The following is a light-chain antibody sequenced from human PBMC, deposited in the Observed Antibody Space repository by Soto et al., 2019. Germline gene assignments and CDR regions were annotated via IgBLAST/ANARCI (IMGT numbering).Light chain of an antibody. Sequence: DIQMTQSPSSLSASVVDRVTITCRASQSISSYLNWYHQIPGKAPKLLIYAASSLQSGVPSRFSGSGSGTEFTLTISSLQPDDFATYYCQQYNSYSWTFGQGTKVDIK. CDR3: QQYNSYSWT. J-gene: IGKJ1*01. V-gene: IGKV1-39*01. CDR1: QSISSY. CDR2: AAS.